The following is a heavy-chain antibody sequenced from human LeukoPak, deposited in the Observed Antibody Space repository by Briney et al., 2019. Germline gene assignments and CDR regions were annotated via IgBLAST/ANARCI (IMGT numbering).Heavy chain of an antibody. J-gene: IGHJ4*02. CDR1: GFTVSSNY. V-gene: IGHV3-66*01. CDR3: AREAYCGGDCDFPPPFDY. CDR2: IYSGGST. D-gene: IGHD2-21*02. Sequence: GGSLRLSCAASGFTVSSNYMSWVRQAPGKGLEWVSVIYSGGSTYYADSVKGRFTISRDNSKNTVHLQMNSLRAEDTAVYYCAREAYCGGDCDFPPPFDYWGQGTLVTVSS.